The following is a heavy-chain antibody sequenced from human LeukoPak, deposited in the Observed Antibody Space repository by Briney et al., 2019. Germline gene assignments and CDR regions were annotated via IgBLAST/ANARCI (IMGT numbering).Heavy chain of an antibody. V-gene: IGHV3-11*05. Sequence: GGSLRLSCAASGFTFGDYYMSWIRQAPGKGLEWVSYISSSSSHTNHADSVKGRFTISRDNSKNTLSLQMNNLRAEDTALYYCARDSSVPYGITDWGQGTLVTVSS. J-gene: IGHJ4*02. CDR1: GFTFGDYY. D-gene: IGHD4-17*01. CDR2: ISSSSSHT. CDR3: ARDSSVPYGITD.